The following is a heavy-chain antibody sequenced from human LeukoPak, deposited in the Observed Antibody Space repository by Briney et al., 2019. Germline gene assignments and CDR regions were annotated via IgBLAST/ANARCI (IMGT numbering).Heavy chain of an antibody. CDR1: GYTFYSYG. J-gene: IGHJ4*02. V-gene: IGHV1-18*01. D-gene: IGHD3-10*01. CDR2: ISAYNGNT. Sequence: GASVKVSCKASGYTFYSYGISWVRQAPGQGLEWMGWISAYNGNTNYAQKVQGRVTMTTDTTTSTAYMELRSLRSDDTAVYYCARGTGSGSNLVYFDYWGQGTLVTVSS. CDR3: ARGTGSGSNLVYFDY.